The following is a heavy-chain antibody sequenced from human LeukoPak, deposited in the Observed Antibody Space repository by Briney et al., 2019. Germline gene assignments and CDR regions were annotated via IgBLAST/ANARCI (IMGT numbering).Heavy chain of an antibody. D-gene: IGHD5-24*01. J-gene: IGHJ4*02. CDR1: GGSISSGGYY. V-gene: IGHV4-30-2*01. Sequence: SQTLSLTCTVSGGSISSGGYYWSWLRQPPGKGLEWIGYIYHSGSTYYNPSLKSRVTISVDTSNNQFSLKLSSVTAADTAVYYCARDDGYTFGFKTSDYWGQGTLVTVSS. CDR3: ARDDGYTFGFKTSDY. CDR2: IYHSGST.